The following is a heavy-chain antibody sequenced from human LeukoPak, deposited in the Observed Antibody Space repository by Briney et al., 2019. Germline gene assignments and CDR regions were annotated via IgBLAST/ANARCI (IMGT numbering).Heavy chain of an antibody. CDR2: IYYSGST. Sequence: SETLSLTCTVSGGSIGSGGYYWSWIRQHPGKGLEWIGYIYYSGSTYYNPSLKSRVTISVDTSKNQFSLKLSSVTAADTAVYYCARLDYYDTSGFDYWGQGTLVTVSS. CDR1: GGSIGSGGYY. J-gene: IGHJ4*02. D-gene: IGHD3-22*01. CDR3: ARLDYYDTSGFDY. V-gene: IGHV4-31*03.